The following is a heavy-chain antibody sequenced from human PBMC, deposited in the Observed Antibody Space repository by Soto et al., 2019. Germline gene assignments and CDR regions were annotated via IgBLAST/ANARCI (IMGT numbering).Heavy chain of an antibody. CDR1: GGSITSYH. D-gene: IGHD3-16*02. Sequence: SETLSLTCIVSGGSITSYHWSWIRQPAGKGLEWIGRIYTSGSTNYNPSLKSRVTMSVDTSKNQFSLKLSSVTAADTAVYYCARDSMITFGGVIVKGAFDIWGQGTMVTVSS. V-gene: IGHV4-4*07. CDR2: IYTSGST. J-gene: IGHJ3*02. CDR3: ARDSMITFGGVIVKGAFDI.